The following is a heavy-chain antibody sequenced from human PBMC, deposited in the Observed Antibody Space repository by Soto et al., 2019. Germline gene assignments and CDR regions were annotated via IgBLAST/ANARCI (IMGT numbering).Heavy chain of an antibody. J-gene: IGHJ4*02. V-gene: IGHV3-23*01. CDR2: ISGGGRT. D-gene: IGHD3-10*01. CDR1: GFTFSNYD. Sequence: EVQLLESGGGLVQPGGSLRLSCAASGFTFSNYDMNWVRQAPGKGLEWVSTISGGGRTNYADSVKGRSTISRDNSNNMGYLQMNSLSPEDTAVYYCAKQTYGYWGQGTLVTVSS. CDR3: AKQTYGY.